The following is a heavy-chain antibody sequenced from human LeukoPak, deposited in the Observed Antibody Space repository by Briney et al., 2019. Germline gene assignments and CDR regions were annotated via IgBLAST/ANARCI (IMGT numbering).Heavy chain of an antibody. J-gene: IGHJ4*02. CDR1: GGSISSYY. Sequence: SETLSLTCTVSGGSISSYYWSWIRQPPEKGLEWIGYTHYSGTTNYNPSLKSRVSISIDTSKSQFSLKLSSVTAADTAVYYCATGWYEDGGYWGQGILVTVSS. V-gene: IGHV4-59*01. CDR3: ATGWYEDGGY. CDR2: THYSGTT. D-gene: IGHD6-19*01.